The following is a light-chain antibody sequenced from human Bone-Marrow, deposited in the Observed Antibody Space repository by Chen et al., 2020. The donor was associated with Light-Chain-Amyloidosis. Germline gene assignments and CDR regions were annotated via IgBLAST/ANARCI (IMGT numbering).Light chain of an antibody. CDR3: SSYGGGTNLVL. V-gene: IGLV3-21*02. CDR2: DDR. J-gene: IGLJ3*02. Sequence: ARITCEGDNIGSAAVHWYQHKPGQAPVLVVYDDRDRPSGIPERFSGSKSGNTASLTVSELQADDEGDYYCSSYGGGTNLVLFGGGTRLTVL. CDR1: NIGSAA.